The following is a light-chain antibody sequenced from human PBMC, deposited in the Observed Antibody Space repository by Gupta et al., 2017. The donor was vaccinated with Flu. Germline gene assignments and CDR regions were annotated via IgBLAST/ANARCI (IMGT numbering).Light chain of an antibody. J-gene: IGLJ1*01. CDR2: ANR. Sequence: SYNIVEGNGVHWYQQIPGTAPNLLVYANRSRPSGVPDRFSGSKSGNSATLAITGLEAGDEADYYCQSFDSSVSHYVFGTATKVTVL. V-gene: IGLV1-40*01. CDR3: QSFDSSVSHYV. CDR1: SYNIVEGNG.